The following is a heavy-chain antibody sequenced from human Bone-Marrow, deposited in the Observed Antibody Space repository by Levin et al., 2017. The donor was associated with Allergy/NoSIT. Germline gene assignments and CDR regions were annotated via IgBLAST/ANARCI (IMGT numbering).Heavy chain of an antibody. CDR3: ARVTIPPFLSSTRSSSSIPYYYGMDV. CDR1: GGSISSYY. CDR2: IYYSGST. D-gene: IGHD6-6*01. J-gene: IGHJ6*02. Sequence: SETLSLTCTVSGGSISSYYWSWIRQPPGKGLEWIGYIYYSGSTNYNPSLKSRVTISVDTSKNQFSLKLSSVTAADTAVYYCARVTIPPFLSSTRSSSSIPYYYGMDVWGQGTTVTVSS. V-gene: IGHV4-59*01.